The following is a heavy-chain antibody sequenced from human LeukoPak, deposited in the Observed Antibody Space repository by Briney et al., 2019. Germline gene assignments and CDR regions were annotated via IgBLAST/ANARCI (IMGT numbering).Heavy chain of an antibody. D-gene: IGHD3-22*01. CDR1: GGSISSDNYY. CDR3: AREMYDSGGYRVSYFDY. V-gene: IGHV4-39*07. Sequence: SETLSLTCTVSGGSISSDNYYWGWIRQPPGKGLEWIGSIYYSGSTYYNPSLKSRVTISVDTSKNQFSLKLSSVTAAGTAVYYCAREMYDSGGYRVSYFDYWGQGTLVTVSS. CDR2: IYYSGST. J-gene: IGHJ4*02.